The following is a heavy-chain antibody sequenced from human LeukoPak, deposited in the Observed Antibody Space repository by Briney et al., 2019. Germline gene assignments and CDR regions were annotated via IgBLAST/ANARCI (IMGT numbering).Heavy chain of an antibody. V-gene: IGHV7-4-1*04. D-gene: IGHD2-21*02. CDR1: GYTFTYYG. CDR3: ARSRRVVVSSSLNAADDYYYYMDV. J-gene: IGHJ6*03. CDR2: INTNTGNP. Sequence: GASVKVSCKASGYTFTYYGLNWVRQAPGQGLECLGGINTNTGNPTYAQGFTGRYVFSFDTSVSMAYLQITSLTAEDTAIYYCARSRRVVVSSSLNAADDYYYYMDVWGKGTTVTVSS.